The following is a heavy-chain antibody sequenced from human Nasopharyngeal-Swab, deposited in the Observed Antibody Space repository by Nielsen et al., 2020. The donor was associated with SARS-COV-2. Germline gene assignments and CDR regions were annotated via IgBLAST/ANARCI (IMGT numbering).Heavy chain of an antibody. CDR2: IYHSGST. CDR3: ARANPEPSTSSGWYGRLVHYFDY. V-gene: IGHV4-4*02. D-gene: IGHD6-19*01. Sequence: WIRQRPGKGLEWIGEIYHSGSTNYNPSLKSRVTISVDKSKNQFSLKLSSVTAADTAVYYCARANPEPSTSSGWYGRLVHYFDYWGQGTLVTVSS. J-gene: IGHJ4*02.